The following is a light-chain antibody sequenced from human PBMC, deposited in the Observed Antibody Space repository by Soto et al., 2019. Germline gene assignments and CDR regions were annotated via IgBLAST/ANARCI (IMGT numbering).Light chain of an antibody. Sequence: QSVLTQPPSVSEAPRQRVTISCSGSSSNVGNNAVNWYQQLPGKAPKLLIYYDDLLPSGVSDRFSGSKSGTSASLAISGLQSEDEADYYCAVWDDSLKGLVFGGGTKVTVL. V-gene: IGLV1-36*01. CDR3: AVWDDSLKGLV. CDR2: YDD. CDR1: SSNVGNNA. J-gene: IGLJ2*01.